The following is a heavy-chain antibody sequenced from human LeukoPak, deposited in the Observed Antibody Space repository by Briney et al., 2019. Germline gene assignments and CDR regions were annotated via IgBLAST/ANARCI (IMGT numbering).Heavy chain of an antibody. CDR1: GGSISSYY. J-gene: IGHJ3*02. V-gene: IGHV4-59*08. CDR3: ARHRRGFRRDGYKSAFDI. Sequence: PSETLSLICTVSGGSISSYYWSWIRQPPGKGLEWIGYIYYSGSTNYNPSLKSRVTISVDTSKNQFSLKLSSVTAADTAVYYCARHRRGFRRDGYKSAFDIWGQGTMVTVSS. CDR2: IYYSGST. D-gene: IGHD5-24*01.